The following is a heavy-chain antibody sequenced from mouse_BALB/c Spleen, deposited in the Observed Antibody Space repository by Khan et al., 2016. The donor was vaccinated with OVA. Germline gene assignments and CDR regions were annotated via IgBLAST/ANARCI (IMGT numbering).Heavy chain of an antibody. CDR2: IWRGGNR. CDR1: GFSLTNYG. V-gene: IGHV2-5*01. Sequence: QMQLEESGPGLVQPSQSLSITCTVSGFSLTNYGVHWVRQSPGKGLEWLGVIWRGGNRDYNAAFMSRLSITKDNSKSQVFFKMNSLQADDTAIYYCAKNLVYSMDYWGQGTSVTVSS. CDR3: AKNLVYSMDY. J-gene: IGHJ4*01.